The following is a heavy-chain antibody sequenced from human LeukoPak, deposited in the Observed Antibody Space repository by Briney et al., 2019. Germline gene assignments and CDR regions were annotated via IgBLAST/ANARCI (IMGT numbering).Heavy chain of an antibody. Sequence: SETLSLTCTVSGGSTSSYYWSWIRQPPGKGLEWIGYIYYSGSTNYNPSLKSRVTISVDTSKNQFSLKLSSVTAADTAVYYCARGTSSKKYGMDVWGQGTTVTVSS. CDR1: GGSTSSYY. CDR3: ARGTSSKKYGMDV. D-gene: IGHD6-6*01. CDR2: IYYSGST. V-gene: IGHV4-59*01. J-gene: IGHJ6*02.